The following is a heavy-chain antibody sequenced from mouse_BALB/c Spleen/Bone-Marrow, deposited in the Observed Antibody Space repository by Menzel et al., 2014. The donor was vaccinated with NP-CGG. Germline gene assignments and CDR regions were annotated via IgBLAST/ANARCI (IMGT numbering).Heavy chain of an antibody. CDR2: IWAGGST. CDR3: ARVFTTATWGFAY. CDR1: GFSLTSYG. Sequence: QVQLKQSGPGLVSPSQSLSITCTVSGFSLTSYGAHWVRQPPGKGLEWLGAIWAGGSTNYNSALMSRLSITKDNSKSQVFIEMDSLQTDDTAMYYCARVFTTATWGFAYWGQGTLVTVSA. D-gene: IGHD1-2*01. V-gene: IGHV2-9*02. J-gene: IGHJ3*01.